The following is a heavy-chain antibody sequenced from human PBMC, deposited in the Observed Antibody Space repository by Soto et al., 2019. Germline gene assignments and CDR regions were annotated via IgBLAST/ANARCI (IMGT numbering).Heavy chain of an antibody. V-gene: IGHV3-23*01. CDR1: GFTFSSYA. J-gene: IGHJ4*02. Sequence: EVQLLESGGGLVQPGGSLRLSCAASGFTFSSYAMSWVRQAPGKGLEWVSAISGSGGSTYYADSVKCRFTISRDNSKNPLYLQMNSLRAEDTAVYYCAKGGGSSYGTFDYWGQGTLVTVSS. CDR3: AKGGGSSYGTFDY. D-gene: IGHD5-18*01. CDR2: ISGSGGST.